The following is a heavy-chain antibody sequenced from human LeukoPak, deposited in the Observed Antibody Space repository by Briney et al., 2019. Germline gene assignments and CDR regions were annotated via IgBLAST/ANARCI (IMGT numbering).Heavy chain of an antibody. V-gene: IGHV3-48*03. D-gene: IGHD2-15*01. CDR2: TSSSGSTI. CDR1: GFTFSSYE. J-gene: IGHJ4*02. CDR3: ARVPTVGSGGYQFDY. Sequence: HAGGSLRLSCAASGFTFSSYEMNWVRQAPGKGLEWVSYTSSSGSTIYYADSVKGQFTISRDNAKKSLYLQMNSLRAEDTAVYYCARVPTVGSGGYQFDYWGQGTLVTVSS.